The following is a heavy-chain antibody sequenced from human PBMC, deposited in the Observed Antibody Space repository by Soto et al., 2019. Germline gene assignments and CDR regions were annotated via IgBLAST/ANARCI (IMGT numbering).Heavy chain of an antibody. D-gene: IGHD1-7*01. V-gene: IGHV4-39*01. CDR3: ARRRVAVSGTSRFDP. J-gene: IGHJ5*02. Sequence: PSGTLALTCTVSGGSIRSSSYFWSWIRQAPGKGLEWIGSIYFGGTTYYNPSLKTRVTISVDTSRSQFSLKLTSVTVADAAVYYCARRRVAVSGTSRFDPWGQGTQVTVS. CDR2: IYFGGTT. CDR1: GGSIRSSSYF.